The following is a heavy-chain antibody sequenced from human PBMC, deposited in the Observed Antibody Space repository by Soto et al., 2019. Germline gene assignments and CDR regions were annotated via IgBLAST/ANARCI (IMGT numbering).Heavy chain of an antibody. CDR2: ISGSGGST. J-gene: IGHJ6*02. Sequence: GGSLRLSCAASGFTFSSYAMSWVRQAPGKGLEWVSAISGSGGSTYYADSVKGRFTISRDNSKNTLYLQMNSLRAEDTAVYYCAKGMGPYYYYGMDVWGQGTTVNVSS. CDR1: GFTFSSYA. V-gene: IGHV3-23*01. CDR3: AKGMGPYYYYGMDV.